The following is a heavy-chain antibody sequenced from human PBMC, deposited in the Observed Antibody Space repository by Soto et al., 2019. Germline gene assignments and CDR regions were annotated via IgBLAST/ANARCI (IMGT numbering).Heavy chain of an antibody. D-gene: IGHD3-16*01. CDR2: IYPGDSDT. CDR1: GYSFTSYW. V-gene: IGHV5-51*01. Sequence: PGESLKISCKGSGYSFTSYWISWVRQMPGKGLEWMGIIYPGDSDTRYSPSFQGQVTISADKSISTAYLQWSSLKASDTAMYYCARHGTMIVTFGACDIWGQGTMVTVSS. J-gene: IGHJ3*02. CDR3: ARHGTMIVTFGACDI.